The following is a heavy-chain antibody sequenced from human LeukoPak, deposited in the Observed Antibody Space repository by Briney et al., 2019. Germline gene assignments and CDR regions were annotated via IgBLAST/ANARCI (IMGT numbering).Heavy chain of an antibody. CDR2: IRSDGSST. V-gene: IGHV3-64*01. CDR3: TRRFGGHSGWAGYHDS. D-gene: IGHD6-19*01. Sequence: GGSLRLSCVASGFSFSAYTMHWVRQAPGKGREYVSAIRSDGSSTFQPNSVKGRFTISRDNSKSTLYLQMGSLRAEDTAVYYCTRRFGGHSGWAGYHDSWGQGTLVTVSS. J-gene: IGHJ4*02. CDR1: GFSFSAYT.